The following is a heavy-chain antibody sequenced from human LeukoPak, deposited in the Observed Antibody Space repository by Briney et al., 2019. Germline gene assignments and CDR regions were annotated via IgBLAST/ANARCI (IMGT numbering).Heavy chain of an antibody. V-gene: IGHV4-34*01. Sequence: KPSETLSLTCAVYGVSFSGYYWSWIRQPPGKGLEWIGEITHSGGTNYNSSLKSRVTISVDTSKNQFSLRLSSVTAADTAVYYCAAQTTVVTKGSFDYWGQGTLVTVSS. CDR3: AAQTTVVTKGSFDY. CDR1: GVSFSGYY. J-gene: IGHJ4*02. CDR2: ITHSGGT. D-gene: IGHD4-17*01.